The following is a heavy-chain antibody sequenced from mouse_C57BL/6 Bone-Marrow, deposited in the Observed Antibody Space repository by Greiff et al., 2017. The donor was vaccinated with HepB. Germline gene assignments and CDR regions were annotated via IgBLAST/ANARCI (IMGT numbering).Heavy chain of an antibody. CDR3: ARLGAWFAY. D-gene: IGHD4-1*01. CDR2: IYPRSGNT. CDR1: GYTFTSYG. Sequence: VKLQESGAELARPGASVKLSCKASGYTFTSYGISWVKQRTGQGLEWIGEIYPRSGNTYYNEKFKDKATLTADKSSSTAYMELRSLTSEDSAVYFCARLGAWFAYWGQGTLVTVSA. V-gene: IGHV1-81*01. J-gene: IGHJ3*01.